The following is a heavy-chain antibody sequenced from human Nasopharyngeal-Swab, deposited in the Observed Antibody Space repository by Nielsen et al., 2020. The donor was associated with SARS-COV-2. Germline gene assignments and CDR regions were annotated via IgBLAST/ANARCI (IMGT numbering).Heavy chain of an antibody. CDR2: LYYSGIT. D-gene: IGHD3-10*01. V-gene: IGHV4-59*01. CDR3: AREAYYYGSGTYDS. Sequence: WIPQPPGKGLEWIGYLYYSGITNYNPSLMSRVTISIDKSKNQFSLNLSSVNAADTAVYFCAREAYYYGSGTYDSWGQGTLVTVSS. J-gene: IGHJ4*02.